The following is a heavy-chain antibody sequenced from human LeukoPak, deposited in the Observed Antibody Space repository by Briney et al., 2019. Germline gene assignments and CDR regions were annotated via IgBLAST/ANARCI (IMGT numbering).Heavy chain of an antibody. D-gene: IGHD3-10*01. CDR2: ISSGGRTI. Sequence: GGSLRLSCAASGFTFSNYEMNWVRQAPGKGLEWVSYISSGGRTIYYADSVKGRFTISRDNAENSLYLQMNSLRAEDTAVYYCAREYGSGSSRRRFDPWGQGTLVTVSS. J-gene: IGHJ5*02. V-gene: IGHV3-48*03. CDR1: GFTFSNYE. CDR3: AREYGSGSSRRRFDP.